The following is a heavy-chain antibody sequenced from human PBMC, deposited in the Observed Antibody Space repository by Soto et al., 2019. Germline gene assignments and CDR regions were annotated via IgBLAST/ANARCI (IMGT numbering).Heavy chain of an antibody. J-gene: IGHJ4*02. CDR1: GFTFSSYE. D-gene: IGHD6-13*01. V-gene: IGHV3-48*03. Sequence: EVQLVESGGGLVQPGGSLRLSSAASGFTFSSYEMNWVRQSPGKGLEWVSYISSSGRTIYYADSVKGRFTISRDNAKNSLYLQLNSLRAEDTAVFYCTRGTQQRHLDYWGQGTLVTVSS. CDR2: ISSSGRTI. CDR3: TRGTQQRHLDY.